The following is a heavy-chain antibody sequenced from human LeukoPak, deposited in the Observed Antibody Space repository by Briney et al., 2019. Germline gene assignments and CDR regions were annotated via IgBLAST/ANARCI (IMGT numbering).Heavy chain of an antibody. CDR3: AREGDVDRATWHWFDP. CDR2: INPSGGSA. CDR1: GYTFTSYY. J-gene: IGHJ5*02. D-gene: IGHD5-18*01. V-gene: IGHV1-46*01. Sequence: ASVKVSCKASGYTFTSYYMHWVRQAPGQGLEWMGIINPSGGSASYAQKFQGRVTMTRDTSTSTVYMELSSLRSEDTAVYYCAREGDVDRATWHWFDPWGQGTLVTVSS.